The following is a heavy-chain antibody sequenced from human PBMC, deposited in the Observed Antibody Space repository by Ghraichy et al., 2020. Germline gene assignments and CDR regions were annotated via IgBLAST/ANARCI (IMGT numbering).Heavy chain of an antibody. CDR2: IYTSGST. V-gene: IGHV4-4*07. J-gene: IGHJ4*02. CDR3: ARDGGDSSGWYAPVDY. Sequence: SETLSLTCTVSGGSISSYYWSWIRQPAGKGLEWIGRIYTSGSTNYNPSLKSRVTMSVDTSKNQFSLKLSSVTAADTAVYYCARDGGDSSGWYAPVDYWGQGTLVTVSS. D-gene: IGHD6-19*01. CDR1: GGSISSYY.